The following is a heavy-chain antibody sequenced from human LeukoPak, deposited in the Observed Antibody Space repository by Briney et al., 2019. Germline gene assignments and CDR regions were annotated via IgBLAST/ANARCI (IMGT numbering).Heavy chain of an antibody. D-gene: IGHD3-3*01. J-gene: IGHJ5*02. CDR1: GYTFTSYV. CDR2: MNPNSGNT. V-gene: IGHV1-8*01. CDR3: ARASFYDFWSGYYRTEFDP. Sequence: ASVKVSCKASGYTFTSYVINWVRQATGQGLEWMGWMNPNSGNTGYAQKFQGRVTMTRNTSISTAYMELSSLRSEDTAVYYCARASFYDFWSGYYRTEFDPWGQGTLVTVSS.